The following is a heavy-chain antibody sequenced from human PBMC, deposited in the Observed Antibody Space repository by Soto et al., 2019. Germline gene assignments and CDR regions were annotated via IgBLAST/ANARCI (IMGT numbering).Heavy chain of an antibody. CDR1: GFTFSSYG. CDR3: AKGISVRAAEFDY. CDR2: ISYDGSNK. D-gene: IGHD6-13*01. V-gene: IGHV3-30*18. Sequence: PGGSLRLSCAASGFTFSSYGMHWVRQAPGKGLEWVAVISYDGSNKYYADSVKGRFTISRDNSKNTLYLQMNSLRDEDTAVYYCAKGISVRAAEFDYWGQGTLVTVSS. J-gene: IGHJ4*02.